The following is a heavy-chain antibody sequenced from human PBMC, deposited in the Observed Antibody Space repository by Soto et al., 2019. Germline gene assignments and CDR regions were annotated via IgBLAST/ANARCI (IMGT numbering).Heavy chain of an antibody. V-gene: IGHV3-23*01. Sequence: EVQLLESGGGLVQPGGSLRLSCAASGFTFSSYAMSWVRQAPGKGLGWVSAVSGSGVSTYYADSVKGRFTISRDNSKNTLYLQMNSLRAVDTAVDYCAIGWGGSGFPTANWFDPWGEGTLVTVSS. CDR2: VSGSGVST. CDR1: GFTFSSYA. CDR3: AIGWGGSGFPTANWFDP. J-gene: IGHJ5*02. D-gene: IGHD6-25*01.